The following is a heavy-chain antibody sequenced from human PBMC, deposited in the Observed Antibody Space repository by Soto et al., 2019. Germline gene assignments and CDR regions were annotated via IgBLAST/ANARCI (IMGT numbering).Heavy chain of an antibody. Sequence: AALTVSCTASGYTFTSYGISWVRQAPGQGLEWMGWISVYNGNTDYAQKFQGRVTMTTDTSTSTAYMELRSLRSDDTAVYYCATSYDSGFDPWGQGTLVTVSS. CDR1: GYTFTSYG. J-gene: IGHJ5*02. CDR2: ISVYNGNT. CDR3: ATSYDSGFDP. V-gene: IGHV1-18*04. D-gene: IGHD5-12*01.